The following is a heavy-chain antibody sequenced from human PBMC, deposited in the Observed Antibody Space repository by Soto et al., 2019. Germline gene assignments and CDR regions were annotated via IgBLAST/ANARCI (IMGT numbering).Heavy chain of an antibody. V-gene: IGHV1-69*01. CDR3: ARQRTTGDP. Sequence: QVQLVQSGAEVKKPGSSVKVSCKASGGTFSSYAISWVRQSPGQGLEWMGGIIPIFGTANYAQKFQGRVTNTADESTSPAYMELSSLRSEETAVCYCARQRTTGDPWGPGTLGPGSS. CDR2: IIPIFGTA. CDR1: GGTFSSYA. D-gene: IGHD4-17*01. J-gene: IGHJ5*02.